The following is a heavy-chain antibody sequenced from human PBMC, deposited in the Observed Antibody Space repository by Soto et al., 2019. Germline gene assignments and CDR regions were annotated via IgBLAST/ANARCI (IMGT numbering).Heavy chain of an antibody. CDR2: IIPVLGTI. D-gene: IGHD2-21*02. V-gene: IGHV1-69*06. CDR1: KTTFSDYG. J-gene: IGHJ4*02. CDR3: ASGTLFCAGDCYFEH. Sequence: QVQLVQSGPEVKKPGSSVNISCTAPKTTFSDYGLNWVRQAPGQGLEWMGGIIPVLGTINYAQKFQGRVTSNADKSSNTVYMAVSSLTSEDTAVYYCASGTLFCAGDCYFEHWGLGTVVTVSS.